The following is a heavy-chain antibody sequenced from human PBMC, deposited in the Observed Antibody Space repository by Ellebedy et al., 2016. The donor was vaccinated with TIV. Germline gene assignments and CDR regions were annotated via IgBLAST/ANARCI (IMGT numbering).Heavy chain of an antibody. CDR1: GGSISRSSYF. CDR2: IYYSGNT. CDR3: ARNPPTYNWVDS. Sequence: PSETLSLTCTVSGGSISRSSYFWGWIRQPPGKGLEWIGNIYYSGNTDYNPSLKSRVTITVGTSKNQFSLKLRSVTAADTAVYYCARNPPTYNWVDSWGQGTLVTVSS. J-gene: IGHJ5*01. V-gene: IGHV4-39*01.